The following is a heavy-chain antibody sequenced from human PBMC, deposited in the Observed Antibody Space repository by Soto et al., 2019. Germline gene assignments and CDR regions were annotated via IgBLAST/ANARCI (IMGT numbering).Heavy chain of an antibody. Sequence: SETLSLTCTVSGGAISSGEYYWSWIRQPPGKGLEWIGYIDYSGSPYYTPSLKSRVTISVDTSKNQFSLKLSSVTAADTAVYYCARVMPIVVVPAAIGNWFDPWGQGTLVTVSS. J-gene: IGHJ5*02. V-gene: IGHV4-30-4*01. CDR1: GGAISSGEYY. CDR2: IDYSGSP. D-gene: IGHD2-2*01. CDR3: ARVMPIVVVPAAIGNWFDP.